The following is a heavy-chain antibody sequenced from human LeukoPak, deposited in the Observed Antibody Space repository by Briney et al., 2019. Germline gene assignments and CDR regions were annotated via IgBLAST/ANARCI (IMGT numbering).Heavy chain of an antibody. CDR2: ISSSGTYI. D-gene: IGHD4-17*01. CDR3: ARAYGDYAGGYYFDY. Sequence: GGSLRLSCAASGFTFSRFSMNWVRQAPGKGLEWVSSISSSGTYIYYADSVKGRFTISRDSAKNSLYLQMNSLRAEDTAVYYCARAYGDYAGGYYFDYWGQGTLVTVSS. J-gene: IGHJ4*02. V-gene: IGHV3-21*01. CDR1: GFTFSRFS.